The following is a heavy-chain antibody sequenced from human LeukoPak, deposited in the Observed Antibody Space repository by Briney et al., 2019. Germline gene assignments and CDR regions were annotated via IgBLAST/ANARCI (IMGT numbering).Heavy chain of an antibody. V-gene: IGHV1-2*02. D-gene: IGHD3-3*01. J-gene: IGHJ5*02. CDR3: ASPDTIFGVVPLSDP. CDR2: TNPNTGGT. CDR1: GYSFIGYH. Sequence: ASVKVSCKASGYSFIGYHMHWVRQAPGQGLEWMGWTNPNTGGTNYAQKFQGRVTMTRDTSISTAYMELSRLRSDDTAVYYCASPDTIFGVVPLSDPWGQGTLVTVSS.